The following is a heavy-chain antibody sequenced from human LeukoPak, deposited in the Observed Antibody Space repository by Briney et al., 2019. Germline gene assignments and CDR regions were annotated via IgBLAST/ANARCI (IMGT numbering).Heavy chain of an antibody. D-gene: IGHD3-10*01. J-gene: IGHJ4*02. CDR2: INLDGSDQ. Sequence: PGGSLRLSCVASGFTFSNSWMSWVRQPPGKGLEWVANINLDGSDQYYVESVKGRFTISRDNAKNSLDLQMNSLRAEDTAVYYSVGGGGAFDYWGQGALVTVSS. CDR1: GFTFSNSW. CDR3: VGGGGAFDY. V-gene: IGHV3-7*05.